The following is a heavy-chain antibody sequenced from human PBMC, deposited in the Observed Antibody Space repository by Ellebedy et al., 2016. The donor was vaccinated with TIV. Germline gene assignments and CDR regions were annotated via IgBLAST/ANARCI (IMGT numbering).Heavy chain of an antibody. CDR1: GYTFTSYY. CDR2: INPSGGST. D-gene: IGHD6-13*01. Sequence: ASVKVSXXASGYTFTSYYMHWVRQAPGQGLEWMGIINPSGGSTSYAQKFQGRVTMTRDTSTSTVYMELSSLRSEDTAVYYCARESEAAAGSRDFDYWGQGTLVTVSS. CDR3: ARESEAAAGSRDFDY. V-gene: IGHV1-46*01. J-gene: IGHJ4*02.